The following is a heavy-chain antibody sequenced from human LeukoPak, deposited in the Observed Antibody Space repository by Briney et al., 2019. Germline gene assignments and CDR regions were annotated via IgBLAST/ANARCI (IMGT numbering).Heavy chain of an antibody. Sequence: EASVKVSCKASGYTFTGYYMHWVRQAPGQGLEWMGWINPNSGGTNYAQKFQGRVTMTRDTSISTAYMELSRLRSDDTAVYYCARVHITIFGVVIIPPYFDYWGQGTLVTVSS. D-gene: IGHD3-3*01. CDR3: ARVHITIFGVVIIPPYFDY. J-gene: IGHJ4*02. CDR1: GYTFTGYY. V-gene: IGHV1-2*02. CDR2: INPNSGGT.